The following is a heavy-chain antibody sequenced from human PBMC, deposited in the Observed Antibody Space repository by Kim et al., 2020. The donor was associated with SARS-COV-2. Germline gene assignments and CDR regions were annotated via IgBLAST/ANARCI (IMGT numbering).Heavy chain of an antibody. J-gene: IGHJ4*02. D-gene: IGHD2-21*02. Sequence: DSVKGRYTISRDNAKNSLYLQMDSLRAEDTAVYYCARDHSFTVVTPFDYWGQGTLVTVSS. CDR3: ARDHSFTVVTPFDY. V-gene: IGHV3-11*01.